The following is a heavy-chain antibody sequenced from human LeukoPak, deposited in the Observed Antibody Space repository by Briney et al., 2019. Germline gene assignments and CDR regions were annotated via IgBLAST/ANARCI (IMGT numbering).Heavy chain of an antibody. J-gene: IGHJ6*04. V-gene: IGHV3-23*01. CDR1: GFTFSSYA. CDR2: ISGSGGST. D-gene: IGHD6-13*01. CDR3: AKGQQTLRYYGMDV. Sequence: GASLRLSCAASGFTFSSYAMSWVRQAPGKGLEWVSAISGSGGSTYYADSVKGRFTISRDNSKNTLYLQMNSLRAEDTAVYYCAKGQQTLRYYGMDVWGKGTTVTVSS.